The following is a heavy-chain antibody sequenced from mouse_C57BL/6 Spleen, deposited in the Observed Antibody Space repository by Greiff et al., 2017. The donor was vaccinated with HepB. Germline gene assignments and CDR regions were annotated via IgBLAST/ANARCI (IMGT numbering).Heavy chain of an antibody. CDR3: ARSGSSYLYWYFDV. J-gene: IGHJ1*03. CDR1: GYTFTDYY. CDR2: INPNNGGT. Sequence: VQLQQSGPELVKPGASVKISCKASGYTFTDYYMNWVKQSHGKSLEWIGDINPNNGGTSYNQKFKGKATLTVDKSSSTAYMERRSLTSEDSAVYYCARSGSSYLYWYFDVWGTGTTVTVSS. D-gene: IGHD1-1*01. V-gene: IGHV1-26*01.